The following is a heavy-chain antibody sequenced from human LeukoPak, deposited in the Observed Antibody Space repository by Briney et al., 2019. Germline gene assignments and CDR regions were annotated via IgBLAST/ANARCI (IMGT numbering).Heavy chain of an antibody. J-gene: IGHJ4*02. CDR1: GYTFTSYG. CDR2: ISAYNGNT. CDR3: AREGPPYCSSTSCPLAS. V-gene: IGHV1-18*01. D-gene: IGHD2-2*01. Sequence: ASVKVSCKASGYTFTSYGISWVRQAPGQGLEWMGWISAYNGNTNYAQKPQGRVTMTTDTSTSTAYMELRSLRSDDTAVYYCAREGPPYCSSTSCPLASWGQGTLVTVSS.